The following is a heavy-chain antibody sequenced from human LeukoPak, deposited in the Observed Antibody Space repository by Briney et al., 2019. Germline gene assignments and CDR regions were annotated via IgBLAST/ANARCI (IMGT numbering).Heavy chain of an antibody. Sequence: ASVKVSCKASGYTFTSYGISWVRQAPGQGLEWMGWISAYNGNTNYAQKLQGRVTMTTDTSTSTAYMELRSLRSDDTAVYYCARDRSEYDSSGYLYYYGMDVWGQGTTVTVSS. CDR3: ARDRSEYDSSGYLYYYGMDV. D-gene: IGHD3-22*01. CDR2: ISAYNGNT. V-gene: IGHV1-18*01. J-gene: IGHJ6*02. CDR1: GYTFTSYG.